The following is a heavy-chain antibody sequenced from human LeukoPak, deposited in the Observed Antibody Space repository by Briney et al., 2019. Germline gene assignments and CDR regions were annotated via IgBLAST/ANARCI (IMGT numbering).Heavy chain of an antibody. CDR2: IKRKTDGGTT. Sequence: GGSLRLSCEASGFSFNDAWMSWVRKAPGKGLEWVGRIKRKTDGGTTDYAAPVKGRFSISRDDSKTSLYLQMNNPKTEDTAVYYCTTDTRRVVVPKWGQGTLVTVSS. V-gene: IGHV3-15*01. CDR1: GFSFNDAW. J-gene: IGHJ4*02. D-gene: IGHD2-15*01. CDR3: TTDTRRVVVPK.